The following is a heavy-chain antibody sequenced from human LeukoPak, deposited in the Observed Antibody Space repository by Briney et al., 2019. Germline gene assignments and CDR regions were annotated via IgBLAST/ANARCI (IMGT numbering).Heavy chain of an antibody. CDR3: AKDGGLLRYDY. Sequence: GGSLRLSCAASGFTFDDYAMHWVRQAPGKGLEWVSGISWNSGSIGYADSVKGRFTISRDNSKNTLYLQMNSLRAEDTAVYYCAKDGGLLRYDYWGQGTLVTVSS. CDR1: GFTFDDYA. D-gene: IGHD3-22*01. CDR2: ISWNSGSI. J-gene: IGHJ4*02. V-gene: IGHV3-9*01.